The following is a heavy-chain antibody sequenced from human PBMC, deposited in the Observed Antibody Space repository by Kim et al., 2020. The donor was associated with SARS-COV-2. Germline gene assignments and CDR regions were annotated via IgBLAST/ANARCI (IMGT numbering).Heavy chain of an antibody. CDR2: SDT. J-gene: IGHJ4*02. V-gene: IGHV5-51*01. CDR3: ARRAGGTDY. Sequence: SDTRYSPSFQGQVTISADKSITTAYLQWSSLKASDTAMYYCARRAGGTDYWGQGTLVTVSS.